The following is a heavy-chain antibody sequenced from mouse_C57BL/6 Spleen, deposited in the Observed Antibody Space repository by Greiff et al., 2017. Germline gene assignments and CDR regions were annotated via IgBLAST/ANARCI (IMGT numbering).Heavy chain of an antibody. CDR2: INPNYGTT. D-gene: IGHD2-12*01. Sequence: LVESGPELVKPGASVKISCKASGYSFTDYNMNWVKQSNGKSLEWIGVINPNYGTTSYNQKFKGKATLTVDKSSSTAYMQLNSLTSEDSAVXYCANCYDGCYAMDYWGQGTSVTVSA. J-gene: IGHJ4*01. CDR1: GYSFTDYN. CDR3: ANCYDGCYAMDY. V-gene: IGHV1-39*01.